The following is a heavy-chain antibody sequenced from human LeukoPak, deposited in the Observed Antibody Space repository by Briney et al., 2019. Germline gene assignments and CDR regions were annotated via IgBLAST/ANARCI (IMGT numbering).Heavy chain of an antibody. J-gene: IGHJ4*02. CDR1: GFTFSSYS. D-gene: IGHD1-26*01. V-gene: IGHV3-21*01. Sequence: GGSLRLSCAASGFTFSSYSMNWVRQAPGKGLEWVSSISSSSSNINYTDSLKGRFTISRDNAKNSLYLQMNSLRAEDTAVYYCARVRSGSYSDYWGEGSLLTAAS. CDR3: ARVRSGSYSDY. CDR2: ISSSSSNI.